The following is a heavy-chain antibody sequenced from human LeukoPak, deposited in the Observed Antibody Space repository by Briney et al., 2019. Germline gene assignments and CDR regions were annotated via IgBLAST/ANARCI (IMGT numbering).Heavy chain of an antibody. D-gene: IGHD2-8*01. J-gene: IGHJ1*01. CDR1: GFTFSIYG. CDR2: ILYDGSNK. Sequence: GGSLRLSCAASGFTFSIYGMHWVRQAPGKGLEWGAFILYDGSNKYYADSGKGRFTIYKDNSKNTLYLQMNSLSAEDTAVYYCAKDSMLSPTPEYFQHWGQGTLVTVSS. CDR3: AKDSMLSPTPEYFQH. V-gene: IGHV3-30*02.